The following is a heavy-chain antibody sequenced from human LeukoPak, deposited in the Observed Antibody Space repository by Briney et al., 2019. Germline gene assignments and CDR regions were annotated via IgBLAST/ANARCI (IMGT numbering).Heavy chain of an antibody. CDR3: ARAKKGVVPAAIYYYYYMDV. J-gene: IGHJ6*03. Sequence: PSETLSLTCAVYGGSFSGYYWSWSRQPPGKGREWIGEINHSGSTNYNPPPKSRVTISVDTSKNQFSLKLSSVTAADTAVYYCARAKKGVVPAAIYYYYYMDVWGKGTTVTVSS. CDR2: INHSGST. D-gene: IGHD2-2*02. CDR1: GGSFSGYY. V-gene: IGHV4-34*01.